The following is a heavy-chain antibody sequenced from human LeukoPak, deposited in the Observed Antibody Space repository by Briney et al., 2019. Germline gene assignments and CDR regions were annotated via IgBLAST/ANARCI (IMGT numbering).Heavy chain of an antibody. V-gene: IGHV3-30*18. J-gene: IGHJ5*02. CDR2: ISYDESNK. CDR3: AKDHSGSYYPNWFDP. CDR1: GFIFSSYG. Sequence: GGSLRLSCAAYGFIFSSYGMHWVRQDPGKGLEWVAVISYDESNKYYADSVKGRFTISRDNSKNTLYLQMNSLRAEDTAVYYCAKDHSGSYYPNWFDPWGQGTRVTVSS. D-gene: IGHD1-26*01.